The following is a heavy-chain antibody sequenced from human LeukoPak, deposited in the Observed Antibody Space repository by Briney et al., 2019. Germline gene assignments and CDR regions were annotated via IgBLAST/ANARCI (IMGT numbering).Heavy chain of an antibody. Sequence: GGSLRLSCTASGFTFGDYAMSWVRQAPGKGLEWVSVIYSTGRTYYADSVKGRFTISRDNSKNTLYLQMNGLRAEDTAVYYCARVYYGSGSLYYYYYYMDVWGKGTTVTISS. CDR2: IYSTGRT. V-gene: IGHV3-53*01. D-gene: IGHD3-10*01. CDR3: ARVYYGSGSLYYYYYYMDV. CDR1: GFTFGDYA. J-gene: IGHJ6*03.